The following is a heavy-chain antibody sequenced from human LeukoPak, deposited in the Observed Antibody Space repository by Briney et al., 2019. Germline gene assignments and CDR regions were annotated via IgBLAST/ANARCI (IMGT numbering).Heavy chain of an antibody. CDR1: GGSISSYY. J-gene: IGHJ3*02. CDR3: ARADYYPDAFDI. CDR2: INHSGST. Sequence: KTSETLSLTCTVSGGSISSYYWSWIRQPPGKGLEWIGEINHSGSTNYNPSLKSRVTISVDTSKNQFSLKLSSVTAADTAVYYCARADYYPDAFDIWGXGTMVTVSS. D-gene: IGHD3-10*01. V-gene: IGHV4-34*01.